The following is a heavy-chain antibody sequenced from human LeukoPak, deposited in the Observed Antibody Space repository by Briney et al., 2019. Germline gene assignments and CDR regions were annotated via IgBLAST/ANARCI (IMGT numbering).Heavy chain of an antibody. Sequence: ASVKVSCKASGYTFTGYYMHWVRQAPGQGLEWMGWINPNSGGTNYAQKFQGRVNMTRDTSISTAYMELSRLRSDDTAVYYCARDPGWLYYFDYWGQGTLVTVSS. CDR2: INPNSGGT. D-gene: IGHD6-19*01. CDR1: GYTFTGYY. CDR3: ARDPGWLYYFDY. V-gene: IGHV1-2*02. J-gene: IGHJ4*02.